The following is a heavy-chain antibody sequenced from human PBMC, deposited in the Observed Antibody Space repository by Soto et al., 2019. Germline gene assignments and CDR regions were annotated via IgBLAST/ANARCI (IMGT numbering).Heavy chain of an antibody. CDR1: GGSISSYY. Sequence: SETLCQTGTVAGGSISSYYWSWIRQPPGKGLEWIGYIYYSGSTNYNPSLKSRVTISVDTSKNQFSLKLSSVTAADTAVYYCARSLYGAIYYFDYWGQGTLVTVSS. J-gene: IGHJ4*02. D-gene: IGHD1-26*01. CDR2: IYYSGST. V-gene: IGHV4-59*01. CDR3: ARSLYGAIYYFDY.